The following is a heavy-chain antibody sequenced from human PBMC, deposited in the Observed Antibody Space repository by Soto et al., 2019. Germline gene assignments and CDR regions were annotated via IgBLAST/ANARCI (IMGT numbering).Heavy chain of an antibody. CDR3: ARGGIGSFDY. Sequence: EVHLVESGGGLVQPGGSLRLSCAASGFTFTDYWIHWVRQSPGKGLVWVSHIHSDGATTTYADSVKGRFTISRDNARNTVSLQMNALRAEDTAGYYCARGGIGSFDYWGQGALVSVSS. CDR2: IHSDGATT. V-gene: IGHV3-74*03. D-gene: IGHD3-16*01. CDR1: GFTFTDYW. J-gene: IGHJ4*02.